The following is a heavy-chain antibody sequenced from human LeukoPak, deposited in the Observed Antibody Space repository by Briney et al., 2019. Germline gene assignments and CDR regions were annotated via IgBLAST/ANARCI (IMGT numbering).Heavy chain of an antibody. CDR3: ARGLLGHCSSISCYPGAFDN. CDR1: GIAVRTNY. CDR2: IYAGGNT. Sequence: PGGSLRLSCAASGIAVRTNYISWVRQAPGKGLEWVSVIYAGGNTYYADSVKGRFTISRDNSKNTVYLQMNSLRSEDTAVYYCARGLLGHCSSISCYPGAFDNWGQGTMVSVSS. J-gene: IGHJ3*02. V-gene: IGHV3-66*02. D-gene: IGHD2-2*01.